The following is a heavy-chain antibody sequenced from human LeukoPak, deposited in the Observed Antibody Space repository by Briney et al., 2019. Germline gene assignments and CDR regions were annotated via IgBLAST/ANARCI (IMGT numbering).Heavy chain of an antibody. D-gene: IGHD5-18*01. V-gene: IGHV3-15*01. CDR3: TTGADTAIITKPQFDY. CDR2: VKKKTDGGTT. Sequence: PGGSLRLSCAASGFTFNKAWMSWVRQAPGKGLEWIGRVKKKTDGGTTDYAAPVKGRFTISRDDSKNTLYLQMNSLETEDTAVYYCTTGADTAIITKPQFDYWGQGTLVTVSS. CDR1: GFTFNKAW. J-gene: IGHJ4*02.